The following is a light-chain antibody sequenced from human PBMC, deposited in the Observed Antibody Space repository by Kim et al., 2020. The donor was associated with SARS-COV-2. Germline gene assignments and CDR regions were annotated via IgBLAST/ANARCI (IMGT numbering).Light chain of an antibody. Sequence: SPGERATLSGRASQSVSSSDLAWYQQKPGQSPRLLIYGASSRATGIPDRFSGSGSGTDFILTINRLDPEDFAVYYCLQYGTSPWTFGQGTKVDIK. CDR2: GAS. CDR1: QSVSSSD. CDR3: LQYGTSPWT. V-gene: IGKV3-20*01. J-gene: IGKJ1*01.